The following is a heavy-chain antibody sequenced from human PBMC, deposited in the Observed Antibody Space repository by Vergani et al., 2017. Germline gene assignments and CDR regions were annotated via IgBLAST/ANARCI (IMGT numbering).Heavy chain of an antibody. V-gene: IGHV3-33*01. D-gene: IGHD6-13*01. CDR3: ASDVWFSNSRIS. Sequence: QVQLVESAGGVVQPGGSLRLSCAASGFTFSNFCMHWIRQAPGKGLEWLAYIGKDGINTRYRDAVKGRFTVSRDNSKHTLFLQMHSLRPEDTAIYFCASDVWFSNSRISWGLGTLVTVSS. CDR1: GFTFSNFC. J-gene: IGHJ4*02. CDR2: IGKDGINT.